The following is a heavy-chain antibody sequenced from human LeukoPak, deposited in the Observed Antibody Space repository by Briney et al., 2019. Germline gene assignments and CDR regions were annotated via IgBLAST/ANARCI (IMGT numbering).Heavy chain of an antibody. CDR1: GFTFSSYS. CDR2: IIISSSYI. Sequence: GGSLRLSCAASGFTFSSYSMNCVRETPGKGLEWVSSIIISSSYIYYADSVKGRFTISRDNAKNSLYLQMNGLRAEDTAVYYCARGLGSGSTKWGQGTLVTVSS. J-gene: IGHJ4*02. V-gene: IGHV3-21*01. CDR3: ARGLGSGSTK. D-gene: IGHD2-2*01.